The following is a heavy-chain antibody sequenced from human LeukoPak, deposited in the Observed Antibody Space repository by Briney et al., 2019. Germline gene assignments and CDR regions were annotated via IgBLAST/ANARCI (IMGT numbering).Heavy chain of an antibody. Sequence: GGSLRLSCAASGFTFSSYGMHWVRQAPGKGLEWVSAISGSGGSTYYADSVKGRFTISRDNSKNTLYLQMNSLRAEDTAVYYCAKSSIVVVAPFDYWGQGTLVTVSS. D-gene: IGHD3-22*01. CDR2: ISGSGGST. V-gene: IGHV3-23*01. J-gene: IGHJ4*02. CDR3: AKSSIVVVAPFDY. CDR1: GFTFSSYG.